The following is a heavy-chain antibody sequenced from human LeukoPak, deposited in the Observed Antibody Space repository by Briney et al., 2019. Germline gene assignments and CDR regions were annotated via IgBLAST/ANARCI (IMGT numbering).Heavy chain of an antibody. V-gene: IGHV4-30-4*08. D-gene: IGHD5-12*01. CDR1: GGSISSGDYY. CDR3: ARVIWLRQNWYFDL. CDR2: IYYSGST. Sequence: PSETLSLTCTVSGGSISSGDYYWSWIRQPPGKGLEWIGYIYYSGSTYYNPSLKSRVTISVDTSKNQFSLKLSSVTAADTAVYYCARVIWLRQNWYFDLWGRGTLVTVSS. J-gene: IGHJ2*01.